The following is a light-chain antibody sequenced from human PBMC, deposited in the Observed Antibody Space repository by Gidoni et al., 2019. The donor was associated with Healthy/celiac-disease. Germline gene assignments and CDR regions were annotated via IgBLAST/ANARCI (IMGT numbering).Light chain of an antibody. Sequence: EIVFTQSPATLSLSPGERATLSCRASQSVSSYLAWYQQKPGQAPRLLIYDASNRATAIPARFSGSGSGTDFTLTISSLETEDFAVYYCQQRSNGPPEITFGQGTRLEIK. J-gene: IGKJ5*01. CDR3: QQRSNGPPEIT. V-gene: IGKV3-11*01. CDR2: DAS. CDR1: QSVSSY.